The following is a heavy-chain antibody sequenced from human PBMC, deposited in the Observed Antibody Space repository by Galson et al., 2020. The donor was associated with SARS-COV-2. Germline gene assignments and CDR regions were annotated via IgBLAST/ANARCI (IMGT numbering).Heavy chain of an antibody. CDR3: AQAIGPITVAAFDS. CDR2: ITWTSGTI. Sequence: SLKISCAASGFTFDDYAMHWVRQAPGKGLEWVSGITWTSGTIGYAESVKGRFTISRDNARNSLYLQMNSLRPEDTALYYCAQAIGPITVAAFDSWGQGTPVTVSS. V-gene: IGHV3-9*01. D-gene: IGHD6-19*01. CDR1: GFTFDDYA. J-gene: IGHJ4*02.